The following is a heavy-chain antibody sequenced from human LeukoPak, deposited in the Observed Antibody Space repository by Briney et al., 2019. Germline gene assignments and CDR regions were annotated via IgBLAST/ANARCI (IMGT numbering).Heavy chain of an antibody. CDR1: GDSVSSNSAA. D-gene: IGHD5-12*01. J-gene: IGHJ4*02. CDR2: TYYRSKWYN. Sequence: SQTLSLTCAISGDSVSSNSAAWNWITQSPARGLEWLGRTYYRSKWYNDYAVSVKSRITINPDTSQNQFSLRLSSVTAADTAVYYCARGPPRSGYDEGYFDYWGQGTLVTVSS. CDR3: ARGPPRSGYDEGYFDY. V-gene: IGHV6-1*01.